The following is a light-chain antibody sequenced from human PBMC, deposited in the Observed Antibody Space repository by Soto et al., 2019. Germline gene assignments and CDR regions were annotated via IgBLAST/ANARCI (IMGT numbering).Light chain of an antibody. Sequence: EIVLTQSPGTLSLSPGERATLSCRASQSVSSSYLAWYQQKPGQAPRLLIYGASSRATGIPDRFSGSGSGTEFTLTISSLQPEDFAVYYCQQYDSSSWTFGQGTKVDIK. V-gene: IGKV3-20*01. CDR3: QQYDSSSWT. CDR1: QSVSSSY. J-gene: IGKJ1*01. CDR2: GAS.